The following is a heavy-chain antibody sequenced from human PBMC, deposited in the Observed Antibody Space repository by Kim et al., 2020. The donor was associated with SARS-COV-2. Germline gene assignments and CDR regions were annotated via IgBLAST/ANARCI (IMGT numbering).Heavy chain of an antibody. D-gene: IGHD2-21*02. Sequence: SETLSLTCAVYGGSFSGYYWSWIRQPPGKGLEWIGEINHSGSTNYNPSLKSRVTISVDTSKNQFSLKLSSVTAADTAVYYCARGYAGGNSGRWFDPWGQGTLVTVSS. V-gene: IGHV4-34*01. CDR3: ARGYAGGNSGRWFDP. CDR1: GGSFSGYY. J-gene: IGHJ5*02. CDR2: INHSGST.